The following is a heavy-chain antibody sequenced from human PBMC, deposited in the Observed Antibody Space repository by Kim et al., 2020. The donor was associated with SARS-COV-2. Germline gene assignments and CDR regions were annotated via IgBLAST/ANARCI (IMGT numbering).Heavy chain of an antibody. CDR3: ITEGSSAYGVDSFDV. D-gene: IGHD5-12*01. V-gene: IGHV3-15*01. Sequence: AAPVKGRFTISRDDSKTTLYLQMNSLKTEDTAVYYCITEGSSAYGVDSFDVWGQGTMVTVSS. J-gene: IGHJ3*01.